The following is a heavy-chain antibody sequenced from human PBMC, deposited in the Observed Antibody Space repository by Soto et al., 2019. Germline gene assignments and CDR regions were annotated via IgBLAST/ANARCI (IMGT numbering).Heavy chain of an antibody. CDR2: IIPIFGTA. V-gene: IGHV1-69*13. J-gene: IGHJ6*02. CDR1: GGTFSSYA. Sequence: SVKVSCKASGGTFSSYAISWVRQAPGQGLEWMGGIIPIFGTANYAQKFQGRVTITADESTSTAYMELSSLRSEDTAVYYCARDFWVRGPPDYYYGMDVWRQGTTVTVS. CDR3: ARDFWVRGPPDYYYGMDV. D-gene: IGHD3-10*01.